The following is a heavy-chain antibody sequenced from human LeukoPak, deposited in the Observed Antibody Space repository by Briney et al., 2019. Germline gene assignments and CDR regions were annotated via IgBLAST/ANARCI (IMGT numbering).Heavy chain of an antibody. J-gene: IGHJ5*02. D-gene: IGHD5-12*01. CDR1: GATLNIGHA. CDR2: IIPFLGEV. CDR3: SPCGHAYDWFGP. V-gene: IGHV1-69*04. Sequence: SVKVSCKAFGATLNIGHAFIWARQAPGQGLQWMGRIIPFLGEVNYAQNFQGRVSFTADKSTATMYMEMKSFRLDDTAIYYCSPCGHAYDWFGPWGQGTLVTVSS.